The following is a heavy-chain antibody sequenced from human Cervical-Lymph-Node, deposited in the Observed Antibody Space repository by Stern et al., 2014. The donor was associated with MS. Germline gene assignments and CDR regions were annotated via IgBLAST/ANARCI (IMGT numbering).Heavy chain of an antibody. CDR2: IIPFFDKT. CDR1: GGTFANYT. J-gene: IGHJ4*02. D-gene: IGHD2-8*02. Sequence: VQLVESGAEVKKPGSSVRVSCKASGGTFANYTISWVRQAPGQGLQLMGEIIPFFDKTTYAQNFRGRLTITADTSTTTVYMELSSLRSADTAIYYCARFSGWGQGTLVIVSS. V-gene: IGHV1-69*06. CDR3: ARFSG.